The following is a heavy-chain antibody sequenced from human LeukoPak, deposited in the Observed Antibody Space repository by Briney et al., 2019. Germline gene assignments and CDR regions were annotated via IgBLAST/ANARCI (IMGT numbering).Heavy chain of an antibody. D-gene: IGHD2-21*02. V-gene: IGHV4-34*01. CDR1: GGSFSGYY. J-gene: IGHJ4*02. CDR3: AREAYCGGDCYSGSSY. Sequence: SETLSLTCAVYGGSFSGYYWSWIRQPPGKGLEWIGDINHSGSTNYNPSLKSRVTISVDTSKNQFSLKLSSVTAADTAVYYCAREAYCGGDCYSGSSYWGQGTLVTVSS. CDR2: INHSGST.